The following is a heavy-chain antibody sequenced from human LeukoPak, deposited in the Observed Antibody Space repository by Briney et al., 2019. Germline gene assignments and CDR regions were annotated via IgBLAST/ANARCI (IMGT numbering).Heavy chain of an antibody. CDR1: GWSFNDYY. V-gene: IGHV4-34*01. CDR3: ARGQVPAARGYNWFDP. CDR2: INARGDT. Sequence: SETLSLTCAVYGWSFNDYYWNWVRQPPGKGLEWIGEINARGDTNYNPSLKSRVTISVDSSKNQFSLTLTSMIAADTAIYYCARGQVPAARGYNWFDPWDQGTLVTVSS. D-gene: IGHD2-2*01. J-gene: IGHJ5*02.